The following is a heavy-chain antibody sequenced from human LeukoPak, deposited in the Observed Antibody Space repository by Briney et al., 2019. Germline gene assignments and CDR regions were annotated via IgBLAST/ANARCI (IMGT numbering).Heavy chain of an antibody. Sequence: GGSLRLSCAASGFTFSSYAMSWVRQAPGKELEWVSAISGSSGSTYYADSVKGRFTISRDNSKNTLYLQMNSLRADDTAVYYCAKGYTYGYAHDWFDPWGQGTLVTVSS. J-gene: IGHJ5*02. CDR1: GFTFSSYA. CDR2: ISGSSGST. D-gene: IGHD5-18*01. CDR3: AKGYTYGYAHDWFDP. V-gene: IGHV3-23*01.